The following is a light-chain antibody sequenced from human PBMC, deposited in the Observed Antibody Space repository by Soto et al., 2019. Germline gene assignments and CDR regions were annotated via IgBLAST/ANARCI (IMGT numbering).Light chain of an antibody. V-gene: IGLV4-69*01. CDR1: RGHSNYA. Sequence: QSVLTQSPSASASLGASFKLTCTLSRGHSNYAIAWHQQQSEKGPRYLMKLNSDGSHSKGDGIPDRFSGSSSGAERYLTISSLQSEDEADYYCQTWGSGIVVFGGGTKLTVL. CDR2: LNSDGSH. CDR3: QTWGSGIVV. J-gene: IGLJ2*01.